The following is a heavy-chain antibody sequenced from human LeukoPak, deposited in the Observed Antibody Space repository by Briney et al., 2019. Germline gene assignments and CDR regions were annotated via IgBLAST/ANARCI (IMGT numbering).Heavy chain of an antibody. CDR2: IYYSGST. D-gene: IGHD5-12*01. CDR1: GGSISSSSYY. V-gene: IGHV4-39*07. Sequence: SETLSLTCTVSGGSISSSSYYWGWIRQPPGKGLEWIGSIYYSGSTYYNPSLKSRVTISVDTSKNQFSLKLSSVTAADTAVYYCARGVGSGGYRWFDPWGQGTLVTVSS. J-gene: IGHJ5*02. CDR3: ARGVGSGGYRWFDP.